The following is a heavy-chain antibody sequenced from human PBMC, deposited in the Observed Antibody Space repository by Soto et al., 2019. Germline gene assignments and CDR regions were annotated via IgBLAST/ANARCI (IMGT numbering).Heavy chain of an antibody. V-gene: IGHV4-34*01. CDR2: INHSGST. CDR3: ARGGRHCSSTSCYVYYYYYMDV. CDR1: GGSFSGYY. Sequence: SETLSLTCAVYGGSFSGYYWSWIRQPPGKGLEWIGEINHSGSTNYNPSLKSRVTISVDTSKNQFSLKLGSVTAADTAVYYCARGGRHCSSTSCYVYYYYYMDVWGKGTTVTVSS. J-gene: IGHJ6*03. D-gene: IGHD2-2*01.